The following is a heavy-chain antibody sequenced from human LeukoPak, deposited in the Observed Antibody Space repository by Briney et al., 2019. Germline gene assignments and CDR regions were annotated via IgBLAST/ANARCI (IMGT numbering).Heavy chain of an antibody. V-gene: IGHV4-39*01. Sequence: PSETLSLTCTVSGGSISSSSYYWGWIRQPPGQGLEWIGSIYYSGSTYYNPSLKSRVTISVDTSKNQFSLKLSSVTAADTAVYYCARPATTGRRYYFDYWGQGTLVTVSS. CDR1: GGSISSSSYY. CDR2: IYYSGST. J-gene: IGHJ4*02. D-gene: IGHD1-7*01. CDR3: ARPATTGRRYYFDY.